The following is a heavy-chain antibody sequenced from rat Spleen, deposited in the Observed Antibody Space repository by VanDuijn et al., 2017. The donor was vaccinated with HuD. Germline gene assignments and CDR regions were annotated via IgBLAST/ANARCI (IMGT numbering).Heavy chain of an antibody. V-gene: IGHV5-29*01. D-gene: IGHD1-6*01. Sequence: EVQLVESDGGLVQPGRSLKLSCTASGFTLSDYSMAWVRQAPTKGLEWVATMSYDGGNTYYLDSVKGRFTVSRNNAKNTLYLQMDSLRSEDTATYYCARQYVYYGSKSSNWFAYWGQGTLVTVSS. CDR2: MSYDGGNT. J-gene: IGHJ3*01. CDR1: GFTLSDYS. CDR3: ARQYVYYGSKSSNWFAY.